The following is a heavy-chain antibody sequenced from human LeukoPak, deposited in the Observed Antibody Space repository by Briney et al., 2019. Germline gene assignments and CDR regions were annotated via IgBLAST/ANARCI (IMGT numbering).Heavy chain of an antibody. CDR3: ARVRWFGELLSPLYYYYGMDV. V-gene: IGHV4-59*01. Sequence: SETLSLTCTVSGGSISSYYWSWIRQPPGKGLEWIWYIYYSGSTNYNPSLKSRVTISVDTSKNQFSLKLSSVTAADTAVYSCARVRWFGELLSPLYYYYGMDVWGKGTTVTVSS. J-gene: IGHJ6*04. D-gene: IGHD3-10*01. CDR2: IYYSGST. CDR1: GGSISSYY.